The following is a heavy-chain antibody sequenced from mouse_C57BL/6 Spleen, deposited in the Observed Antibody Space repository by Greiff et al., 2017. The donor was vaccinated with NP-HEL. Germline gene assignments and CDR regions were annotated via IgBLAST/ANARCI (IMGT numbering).Heavy chain of an antibody. CDR3: ASFDGYDAWFAY. CDR1: GFSLTSYG. V-gene: IGHV2-2*01. CDR2: IWSGGST. J-gene: IGHJ3*01. D-gene: IGHD2-2*01. Sequence: VQLQQSGPGLVQPSQSLSITCTVSGFSLTSYGVHWVRQSPGKGLEWLGVIWSGGSTDYNAAFISRLSISKDNSKSQVFFKMNSLQADDTAIYYCASFDGYDAWFAYWGQGTLVTVSA.